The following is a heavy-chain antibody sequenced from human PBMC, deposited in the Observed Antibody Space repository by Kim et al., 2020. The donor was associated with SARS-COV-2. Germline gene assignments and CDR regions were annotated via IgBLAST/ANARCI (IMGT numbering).Heavy chain of an antibody. CDR3: ARDQSTMVQLYWYFDL. J-gene: IGHJ2*01. D-gene: IGHD3-10*01. CDR1: GFTFSSYG. CDR2: IWYDGSNK. V-gene: IGHV3-33*01. Sequence: GGSLRLSCAASGFTFSSYGMHWVRQAPGKGLEWVAVIWYDGSNKYYADSVKGRFTISRHNSKNTLDLQMNSLRAEDTALYYCARDQSTMVQLYWYFDLWGRGTLVTVSS.